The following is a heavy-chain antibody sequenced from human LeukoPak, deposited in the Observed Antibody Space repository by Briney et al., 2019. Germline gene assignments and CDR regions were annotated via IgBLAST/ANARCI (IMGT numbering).Heavy chain of an antibody. CDR1: GGSISSSTTYY. CDR2: VDYSGST. Sequence: SETLSLTCTVCGGSISSSTTYYWGWIRQPPGKGLEWIGSVDYSGSTYYNPSLKSRVTISVDTSKNQFSLKLRSVTAADTAVYYCARSREYFDSSGYYPLVDYWGQGTLVTVSS. D-gene: IGHD3-22*01. V-gene: IGHV4-39*01. J-gene: IGHJ4*02. CDR3: ARSREYFDSSGYYPLVDY.